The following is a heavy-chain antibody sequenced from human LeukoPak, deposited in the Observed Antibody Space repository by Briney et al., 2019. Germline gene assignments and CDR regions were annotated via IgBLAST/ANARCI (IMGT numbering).Heavy chain of an antibody. V-gene: IGHV3-30*02. Sequence: GGSLRLSCAASGFTFSSYGMHWVRQAPGKGLEWVAFIRYDGSNKYYADSVKGRFTISRDNAKNSLYLQMNSLRAEDTAVYYCAREVYYDYVWGSYRYRSRYFDYWGQGTLVTVSS. CDR3: AREVYYDYVWGSYRYRSRYFDY. CDR1: GFTFSSYG. J-gene: IGHJ4*02. D-gene: IGHD3-16*02. CDR2: IRYDGSNK.